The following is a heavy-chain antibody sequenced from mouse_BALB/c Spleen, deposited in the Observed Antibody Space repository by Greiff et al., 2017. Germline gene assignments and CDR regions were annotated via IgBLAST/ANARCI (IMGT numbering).Heavy chain of an antibody. CDR1: GYTFTSYW. CDR3: ARGGTGLFAY. V-gene: IGHV1S81*02. J-gene: IGHJ3*01. Sequence: VKLQQPGAELVKPGASVKLSCKASGYTFTSYWMHWVKQRPGQGLEWIGEINPSNGRTNYNEKFKSKATLTVDKSSSTAYMQLSSLTSEDSAVYYCARGGTGLFAYWGQGTLVTVSA. CDR2: INPSNGRT. D-gene: IGHD4-1*01.